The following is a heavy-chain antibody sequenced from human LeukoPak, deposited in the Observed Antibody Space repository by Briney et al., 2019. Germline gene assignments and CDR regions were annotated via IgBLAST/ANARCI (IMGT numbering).Heavy chain of an antibody. V-gene: IGHV3-21*01. CDR2: ISSSSSYI. CDR1: GFTFSSYS. CDR3: ARGAYDFWSGPYYFDY. Sequence: PGGSLRLSCAASGFTFSSYSMNWVRQAPGKGLEWVSSISSSSSYIYYADSVKGRFIISRDNAKNSLYLQMNSLRAEDTAVYYCARGAYDFWSGPYYFDYWGQGTLVTVSS. D-gene: IGHD3-3*01. J-gene: IGHJ4*02.